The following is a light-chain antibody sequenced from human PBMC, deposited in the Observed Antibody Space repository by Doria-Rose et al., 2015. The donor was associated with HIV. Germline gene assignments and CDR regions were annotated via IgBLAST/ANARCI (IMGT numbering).Light chain of an antibody. V-gene: IGKV3-20*01. Sequence: TQSPGTLSLSPGERATPSCRASQSFSSTYLAWYQQKPGQAPSLLIYDGSTRATGIPDRFSASRSGTDFTLTINRLEPEDFALYYCHQYGTSWTFGQGTKVEI. CDR1: QSFSSTY. J-gene: IGKJ1*01. CDR3: HQYGTSWT. CDR2: DGS.